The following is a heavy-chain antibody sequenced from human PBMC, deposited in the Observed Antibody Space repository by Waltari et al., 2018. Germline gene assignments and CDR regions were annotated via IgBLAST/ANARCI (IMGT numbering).Heavy chain of an antibody. Sequence: QVQLQQWGAGLLKPSETLSLTCAVYGGSFSGYSWSWIRQPPGKGLEWIGEINHSGSTNYNPSLKSRVTISVDTSKNQFSLKLSSVTAADTAVYYCARARLIPPGAFDYWGQGTLVTVSS. J-gene: IGHJ4*02. CDR2: INHSGST. CDR3: ARARLIPPGAFDY. V-gene: IGHV4-34*01. D-gene: IGHD7-27*01. CDR1: GGSFSGYS.